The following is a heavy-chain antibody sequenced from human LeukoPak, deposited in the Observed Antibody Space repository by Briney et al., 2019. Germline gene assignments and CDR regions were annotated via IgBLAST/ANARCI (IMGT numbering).Heavy chain of an antibody. D-gene: IGHD4-17*01. J-gene: IGHJ3*02. CDR2: IIPILGIA. Sequence: SVKVSCKASEGTFSSYTISWVRQAPGQGLEWMGRIIPILGIANYAQKFQGRVMITADKSTSTAYMELSSLRSEDTAVYYCASYGDYGGDAFDIWGQGTMVTVSS. CDR1: EGTFSSYT. V-gene: IGHV1-69*02. CDR3: ASYGDYGGDAFDI.